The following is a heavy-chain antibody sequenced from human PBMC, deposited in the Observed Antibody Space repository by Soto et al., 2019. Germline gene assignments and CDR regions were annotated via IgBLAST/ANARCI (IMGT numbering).Heavy chain of an antibody. J-gene: IGHJ5*02. Sequence: SETLSLTCTVSGGSISSYYWSWIRQPPGKGLEWIGYIYYSGSTNYNPSLKSRVTISVDTSKNQFSLKLSSVTAADTAVYYCAGLISSSPYNWFDPWGQGTLVTVS. V-gene: IGHV4-59*08. CDR1: GGSISSYY. D-gene: IGHD6-13*01. CDR2: IYYSGST. CDR3: AGLISSSPYNWFDP.